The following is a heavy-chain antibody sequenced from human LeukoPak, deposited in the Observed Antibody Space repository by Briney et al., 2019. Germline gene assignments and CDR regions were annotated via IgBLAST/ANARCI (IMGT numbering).Heavy chain of an antibody. V-gene: IGHV3-9*01. Sequence: GRSLRLSCAASGFTFNDYAMHWVRQAPGKGLEWVSGISWHSGSIAYADSVKGRFAISRDNAKNSLYLQMNSLAAEDTALYYCAKDLGGSAQNPEYWGQGTLVTVSS. CDR2: ISWHSGSI. CDR3: AKDLGGSAQNPEY. CDR1: GFTFNDYA. J-gene: IGHJ4*02. D-gene: IGHD3-10*01.